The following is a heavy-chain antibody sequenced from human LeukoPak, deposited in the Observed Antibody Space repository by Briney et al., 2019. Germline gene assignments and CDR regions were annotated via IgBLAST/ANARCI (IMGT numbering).Heavy chain of an antibody. J-gene: IGHJ5*02. D-gene: IGHD2-15*01. CDR3: ARLPDYCSGGSCYPNWFDP. CDR2: IYPGDSDT. CDR1: GYSFTSYW. Sequence: GESLKISCKGSGYSFTSYWIGWVRQMPGKGLEWMGIIYPGDSDTRYSPPFQGQVTISADMSISTAYLQWSSLKASDTAMYYCARLPDYCSGGSCYPNWFDPWGQGTLVTVSS. V-gene: IGHV5-51*01.